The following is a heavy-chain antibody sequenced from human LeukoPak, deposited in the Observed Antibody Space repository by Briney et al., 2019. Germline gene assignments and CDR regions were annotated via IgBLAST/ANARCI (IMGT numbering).Heavy chain of an antibody. CDR3: ASSGSTAIVVVPGNYYYGMDV. V-gene: IGHV1-2*02. CDR1: GYTFTGYC. D-gene: IGHD2-2*01. J-gene: IGHJ6*02. Sequence: GASVKVSCKASGYTFTGYCMHWVRQAPGQGLEWMGWINPNSGGTNYAQKFQGRVTMTRDTSVSTAYMELSRLRSDDTAVYYCASSGSTAIVVVPGNYYYGMDVWGQGTTVTVSS. CDR2: INPNSGGT.